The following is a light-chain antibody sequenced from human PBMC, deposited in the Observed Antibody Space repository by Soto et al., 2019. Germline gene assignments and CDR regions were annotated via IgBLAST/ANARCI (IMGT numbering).Light chain of an antibody. J-gene: IGLJ1*01. V-gene: IGLV2-14*01. CDR3: SSCTSSSTTCV. CDR2: EVS. Sequence: QSALTQPASVSGSPGQSITISCTGTSSDVGGYNYVSWYQQHPGKAPKLMIYEVSNRPSGVSNRFSGSKSGNTASLTISGLQAEDEADYYCSSCTSSSTTCVFGNGTKVTVL. CDR1: SSDVGGYNY.